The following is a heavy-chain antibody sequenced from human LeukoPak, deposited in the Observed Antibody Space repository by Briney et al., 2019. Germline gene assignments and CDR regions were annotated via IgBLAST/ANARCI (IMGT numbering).Heavy chain of an antibody. V-gene: IGHV4-34*01. D-gene: IGHD3-22*01. CDR1: GGSFSGYY. CDR3: ARIGWLLPHYFDY. CDR2: ISHSGNT. Sequence: SGTLSLTCAVYGGSFSGYYWSWMRQPPGKGLEWIGEISHSGNTNYSPSLKSRVTISVDTSKNQFSLKLSSVTAADTAVYYCARIGWLLPHYFDYWGQGTLVTVSS. J-gene: IGHJ4*02.